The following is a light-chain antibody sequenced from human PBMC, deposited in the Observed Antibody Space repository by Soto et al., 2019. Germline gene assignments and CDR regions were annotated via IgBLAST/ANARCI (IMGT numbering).Light chain of an antibody. CDR1: QSVGSY. CDR3: QQRFNWPWT. J-gene: IGKJ1*01. Sequence: EIVLTQSPATLSLSPGERATLSCRASQSVGSYLAWYQQKPGRAPRLLIYDASNRATGIPARFSGGGSGTDVALSISRLEPEDFAMYYCQQRFNWPWTFGQGTNVEIK. V-gene: IGKV3-11*01. CDR2: DAS.